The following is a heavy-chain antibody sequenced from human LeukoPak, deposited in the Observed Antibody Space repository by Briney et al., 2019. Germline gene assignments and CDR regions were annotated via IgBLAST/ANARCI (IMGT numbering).Heavy chain of an antibody. V-gene: IGHV3-7*01. CDR2: IKQDGSEK. CDR3: ARDKGDCYQDY. CDR1: GFTFSRFW. D-gene: IGHD2-21*02. Sequence: GGSLRLSCAASGFTFSRFWMSWVRQAPGKGLEWVTNIKQDGSEKYYVDSVKGRFTISRDNAKNSLYLQMNSLRAEDTAVYYCARDKGDCYQDYWGQGTLVTVSS. J-gene: IGHJ4*02.